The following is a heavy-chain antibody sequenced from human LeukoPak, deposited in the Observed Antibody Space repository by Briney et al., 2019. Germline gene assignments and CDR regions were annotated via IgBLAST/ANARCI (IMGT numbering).Heavy chain of an antibody. CDR1: GGSISSYY. CDR2: IYYSGST. CDR3: ARQGSGWYLAFDI. Sequence: PSETLSLTCTVSGGSISSYYWSWIRQPPGKGLEWIGYIYYSGSTSYNPSLKSRVTISVDTSKNQFSLKLSSVTAADTAVYYCARQGSGWYLAFDIWGQGTMVTVSS. V-gene: IGHV4-59*08. J-gene: IGHJ3*02. D-gene: IGHD6-19*01.